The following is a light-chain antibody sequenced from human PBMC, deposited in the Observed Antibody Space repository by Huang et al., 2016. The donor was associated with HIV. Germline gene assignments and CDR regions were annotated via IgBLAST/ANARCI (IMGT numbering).Light chain of an antibody. Sequence: DIQMTQSPSSLSASVGDRVTITCRASQRINDYLNWYQQKPGKAPKLLIYAASSLQSGVPSRFSGSGSGTDFTLTISSLQPEDFATYYCQQSDSTPYTFGQGTKLEIK. J-gene: IGKJ2*01. CDR2: AAS. CDR1: QRINDY. CDR3: QQSDSTPYT. V-gene: IGKV1-39*01.